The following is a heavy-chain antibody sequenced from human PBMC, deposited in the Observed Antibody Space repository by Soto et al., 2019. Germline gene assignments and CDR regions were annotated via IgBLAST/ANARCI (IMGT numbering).Heavy chain of an antibody. CDR1: GYTFTSYG. CDR3: ARDSGLVAAAGSNNWFDP. V-gene: IGHV1-18*01. D-gene: IGHD6-13*01. Sequence: VQLVQSGAEVKKPGASVKVACKASGYTFTSYGISWVRQAPGQGLEWMGWISAYNGNTNYAQKLQGRVTMTTDTSTSTAYMELRSLRSDATAVYYCARDSGLVAAAGSNNWFDPWGQGTLVTVSS. CDR2: ISAYNGNT. J-gene: IGHJ5*02.